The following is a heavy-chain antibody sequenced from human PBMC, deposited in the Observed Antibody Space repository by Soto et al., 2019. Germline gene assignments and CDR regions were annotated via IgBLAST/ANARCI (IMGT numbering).Heavy chain of an antibody. Sequence: GGSLRLSCAASGFTFSSYGMHWVRQAPGKGLEWVAVIWYDGSNKYYADSVKGRFTISRDNSKNTLYLQMNSLRAEDMAVYYCARTVTGDPYDAFDIWGQGTMVTVSS. CDR1: GFTFSSYG. CDR2: IWYDGSNK. D-gene: IGHD7-27*01. CDR3: ARTVTGDPYDAFDI. V-gene: IGHV3-33*01. J-gene: IGHJ3*02.